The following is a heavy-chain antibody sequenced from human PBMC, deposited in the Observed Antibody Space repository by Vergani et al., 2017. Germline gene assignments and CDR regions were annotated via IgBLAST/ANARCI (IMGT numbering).Heavy chain of an antibody. J-gene: IGHJ5*02. D-gene: IGHD2-21*01. CDR1: GYIFKNYY. CDR3: ARSIGYCAGATCRAYYFDH. V-gene: IGHV1-46*02. CDR2: LNPTTGHT. Sequence: VQLVQSGAEVRKPGASVTVSCTASGYIFKNYYIHWLRQAPGQAFEWMGILNPTTGHTTSAQKFMGRVDMTSDPSTDTSTRTVQMTLSSLRSEDTAVDYCARSIGYCAGATCRAYYFDHWCQGTRVTVSS.